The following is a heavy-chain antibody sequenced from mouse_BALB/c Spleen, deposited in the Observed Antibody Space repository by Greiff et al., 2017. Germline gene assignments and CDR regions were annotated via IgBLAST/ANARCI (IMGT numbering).Heavy chain of an antibody. CDR2: ISSGSSTI. CDR3: ARGITTATNYAMDY. D-gene: IGHD1-2*01. Sequence: EVKLVESGGGLVQPGGSRKLSCAASGFTFSSFGMHWVRQAPEKGLEWVAYISSGSSTIYYADTVKGRFTISRDNPKNTLFLQMTSLRSEDTAMYYCARGITTATNYAMDYWGQGTSVTVSS. V-gene: IGHV5-17*02. J-gene: IGHJ4*01. CDR1: GFTFSSFG.